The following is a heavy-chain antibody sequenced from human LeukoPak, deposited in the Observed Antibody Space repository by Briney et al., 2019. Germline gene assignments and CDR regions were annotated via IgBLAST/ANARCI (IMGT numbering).Heavy chain of an antibody. CDR3: ARGRQQLVLDY. CDR2: ISSSSSTI. V-gene: IGHV3-48*04. D-gene: IGHD6-13*01. J-gene: IGHJ4*02. Sequence: PGGSLRLSCAASGFTFSSYSMNWVRQAPGKGLEWVSYISSSSSTIYYADSVKGRFTISRDNAKNSLYLQMNSLRAEDTAVYYCARGRQQLVLDYWGQGTLVTVSS. CDR1: GFTFSSYS.